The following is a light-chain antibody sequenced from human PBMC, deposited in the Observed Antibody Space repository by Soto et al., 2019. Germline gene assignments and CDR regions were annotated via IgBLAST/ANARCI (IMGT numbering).Light chain of an antibody. V-gene: IGKV3-20*01. CDR1: QSVSSY. Sequence: EIVLTQSPGTLSLSPGERATLSCRASQSVSSYLAWYQQKPGQAPRLLIYGASSRATGIPDRFSGSGSGTDFTLTISRLDPEDFAVYYCQQYGSSGKFGQGTKVDIK. J-gene: IGKJ1*01. CDR2: GAS. CDR3: QQYGSSGK.